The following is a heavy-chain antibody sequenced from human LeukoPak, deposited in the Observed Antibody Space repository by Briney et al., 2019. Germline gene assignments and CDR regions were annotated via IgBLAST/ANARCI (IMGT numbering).Heavy chain of an antibody. Sequence: SETLSLTCAVSGGSVSSGTYYWSWIRQPPGKGLEWIGYIYYSGSTNYNPSLKSRVTMSVDMSKNQFSLKLTSVTAADTAVYYCAGWRGSNPYGFDYWAQEPRFTVSS. CDR1: GGSVSSGTYY. D-gene: IGHD4-17*01. CDR3: AGWRGSNPYGFDY. J-gene: IGHJ4*02. V-gene: IGHV4-61*01. CDR2: IYYSGST.